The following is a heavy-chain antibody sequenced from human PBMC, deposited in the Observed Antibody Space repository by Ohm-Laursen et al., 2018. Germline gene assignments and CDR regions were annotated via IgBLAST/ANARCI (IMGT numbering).Heavy chain of an antibody. Sequence: PPGTLSLTCAVSGGSISSYSWSWIRQPPGKGLEWIGYIYYTGSTNYNPSLKSRVTISVDTSKNQFSLKLSSVTAADTAVYYCARGGSTFDNWGQGTMVTVSS. CDR3: ARGGSTFDN. D-gene: IGHD3-10*01. CDR2: IYYTGST. CDR1: GGSISSYS. V-gene: IGHV4-59*01. J-gene: IGHJ3*02.